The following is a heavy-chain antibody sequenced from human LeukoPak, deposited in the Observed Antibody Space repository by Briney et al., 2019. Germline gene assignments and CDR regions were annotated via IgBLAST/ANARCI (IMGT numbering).Heavy chain of an antibody. V-gene: IGHV4-39*01. CDR2: IYYSGST. CDR3: ARSGSGGRNYYFDY. D-gene: IGHD2-15*01. Sequence: SETLSLTCTVSGASISSRSYLWGWIRQPPGKGLEWIGSIYYSGSTYYNPSLKSRVTISVDTSKNQFALKLSSVTVADTAVYYCARSGSGGRNYYFDYWGQGTLVTVSS. CDR1: GASISSRSYL. J-gene: IGHJ4*02.